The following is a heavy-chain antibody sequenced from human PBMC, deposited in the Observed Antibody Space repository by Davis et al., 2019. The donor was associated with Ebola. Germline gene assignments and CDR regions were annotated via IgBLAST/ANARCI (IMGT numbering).Heavy chain of an antibody. CDR3: ARYWELLDHYFDY. J-gene: IGHJ4*02. D-gene: IGHD1-26*01. CDR1: GGSISSSSYY. CDR2: IYYSGST. Sequence: MPSETLSLTCTVSGGSISSSSYYWGWIRQPPGKGLEWIGSIYYSGSTYYNPSLKSRVTISVDTSKNQFSLKLSSVTAADTAVYYCARYWELLDHYFDYWGQGTLVTVSS. V-gene: IGHV4-39*07.